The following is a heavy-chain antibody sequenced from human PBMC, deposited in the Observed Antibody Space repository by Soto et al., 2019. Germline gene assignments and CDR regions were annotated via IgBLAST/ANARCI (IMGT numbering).Heavy chain of an antibody. J-gene: IGHJ6*02. CDR1: EFTFSNYG. D-gene: IGHD3-10*01. CDR2: ILNDGSNR. CDR3: ARDDEYSGNGMDV. Sequence: QVQLVESGGGVVQPGRSLRLSCAASEFTFSNYGMHWVRQAPGKGLEWVAVILNDGSNRYHADSVKDRFTTSRDNSKSTLYLQMNSLRAEDTAVYYCARDDEYSGNGMDVWGQGTTVTVS. V-gene: IGHV3-33*01.